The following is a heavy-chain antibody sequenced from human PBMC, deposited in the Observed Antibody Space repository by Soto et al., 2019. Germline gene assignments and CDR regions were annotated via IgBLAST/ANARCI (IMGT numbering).Heavy chain of an antibody. V-gene: IGHV2-5*02. CDR1: GFSLSTSGVG. J-gene: IGHJ3*02. Sequence: QITLKESGPTLVKPTQTLTLTCTFSGFSLSTSGVGVGWIRQPPGKALEWLALIYWDDDKRYSPSLKSRLTINKDTSKNQVVLTMTNMDPVDTATYYCAHGYGDYRTDAFDIWGQGTMVTVSS. CDR2: IYWDDDK. D-gene: IGHD4-17*01. CDR3: AHGYGDYRTDAFDI.